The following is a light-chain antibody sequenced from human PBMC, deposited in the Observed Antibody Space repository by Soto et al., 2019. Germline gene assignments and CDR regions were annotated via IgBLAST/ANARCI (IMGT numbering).Light chain of an antibody. Sequence: IRMNLSVASLSSSVGDRVTITCRASQGIANYLAWYQQKPGKVPKLLIYAASILQSGVPSRFSGGGSGTDFTLTISSLQLEDVATYYCQQANSFPITFGQGTRLEI. J-gene: IGKJ5*01. V-gene: IGKV1-27*01. CDR3: QQANSFPIT. CDR1: QGIANY. CDR2: AAS.